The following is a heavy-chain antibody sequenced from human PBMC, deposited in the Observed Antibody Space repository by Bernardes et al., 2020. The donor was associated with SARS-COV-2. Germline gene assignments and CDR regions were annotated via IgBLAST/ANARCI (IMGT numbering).Heavy chain of an antibody. J-gene: IGHJ6*02. V-gene: IGHV3-33*01. CDR2: IWYDGSNK. D-gene: IGHD1-26*01. CDR1: GFTLSRYG. CDR3: ARDLLSYYGMDV. Sequence: GSLSPSCAASGFTLSRYGMHWVRPAPGKGLEWVAVIWYDGSNKYYADSVKGRFTISRDNSKNTLYLQMNSLRAEDTAVYYCARDLLSYYGMDVWGQGTTVTVSS.